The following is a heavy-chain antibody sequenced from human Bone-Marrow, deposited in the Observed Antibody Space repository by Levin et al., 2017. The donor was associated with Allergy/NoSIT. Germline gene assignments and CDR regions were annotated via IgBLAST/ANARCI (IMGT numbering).Heavy chain of an antibody. V-gene: IGHV3-9*01. CDR1: GFTFNDFA. CDR3: VKDRSSVDNWNYGGPFES. CDR2: IMWNSARM. Sequence: GGSLRLSCEASGFTFNDFAMHWVRQIPGKGLEWVTGIMWNSARMDYADSVKGRFTISRDNGKNSLYLEMNALRVEDTALYYCVKDRSSVDNWNYGGPFESWGQGTLVTVSS. J-gene: IGHJ4*02. D-gene: IGHD1-7*01.